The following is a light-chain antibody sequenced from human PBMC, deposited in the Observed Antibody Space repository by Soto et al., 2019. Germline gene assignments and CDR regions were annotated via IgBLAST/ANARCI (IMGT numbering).Light chain of an antibody. CDR1: QSISSY. Sequence: DIQMTQSPSSLSASVGDRVTITCRASQSISSYLNWYQQKPGKAPKRLIYAASSLQGGVPSRFSGSGSGTEFTLTISSLQPEDFATYYCLQHNSSPPTFGQGTKVDIK. J-gene: IGKJ1*01. V-gene: IGKV1-17*01. CDR3: LQHNSSPPT. CDR2: AAS.